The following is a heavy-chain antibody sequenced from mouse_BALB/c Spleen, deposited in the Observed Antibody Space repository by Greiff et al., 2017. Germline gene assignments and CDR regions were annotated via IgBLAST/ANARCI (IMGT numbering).Heavy chain of an antibody. CDR3: ARGRDYYGSYFDY. V-gene: IGHV5-6-5*01. CDR2: ISSGGST. Sequence: VQLKESGGGLVKPGGSLKLSCAASGFTFSSYAMSWVRQTPEKRLEWVASISSGGSTYYPDSVKGRFTISRDNARNILYLQMSSLRSEDTAMYYCARGRDYYGSYFDYWGQGTTLTVSA. D-gene: IGHD1-2*01. CDR1: GFTFSSYA. J-gene: IGHJ2*01.